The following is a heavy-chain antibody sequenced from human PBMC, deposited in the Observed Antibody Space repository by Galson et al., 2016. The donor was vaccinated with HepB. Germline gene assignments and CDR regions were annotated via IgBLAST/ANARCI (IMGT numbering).Heavy chain of an antibody. CDR3: TTGGPPTVTTIWYFDL. CDR2: IKSNPDGGTT. CDR1: GFTFRYAW. Sequence: SLRLSCAASGFTFRYAWMSWVRQAPGKGLEWVGRIKSNPDGGTTDYAAPVKGRFIISRDDSTNTVYLQMDRLKIEDTAVYHCTTGGPPTVTTIWYFDLWGRGTLVTVSS. V-gene: IGHV3-15*01. D-gene: IGHD4-17*01. J-gene: IGHJ2*01.